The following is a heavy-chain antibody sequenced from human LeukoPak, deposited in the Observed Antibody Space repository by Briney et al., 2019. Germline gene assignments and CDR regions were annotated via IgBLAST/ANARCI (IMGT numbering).Heavy chain of an antibody. CDR2: ISGSGGST. Sequence: PGGSLRLSCAASGFTFSSYAMTWVRQAPGKGLEWVSAISGSGGSTYYADSVKGRFTISRDNSKNTLYLQMNSLRAEDTAVYYCAKDLGPGYSYGYWDYYYYYGMDVWGQGTTVTVSS. CDR3: AKDLGPGYSYGYWDYYYYYGMDV. V-gene: IGHV3-23*01. CDR1: GFTFSSYA. D-gene: IGHD5-18*01. J-gene: IGHJ6*02.